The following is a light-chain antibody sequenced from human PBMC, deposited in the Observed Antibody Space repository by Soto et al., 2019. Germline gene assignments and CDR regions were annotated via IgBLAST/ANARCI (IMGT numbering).Light chain of an antibody. CDR2: EVS. CDR1: GSDVGGYNY. J-gene: IGLJ1*01. CDR3: SSFTSSRAYV. V-gene: IGLV2-14*01. Sequence: QSVLTQPASVSGSPGQSITISCTGTGSDVGGYNYVSWYQQQSGKAPKLMIHEVSNRPSGVSNRFSGSKSGNTASLTISGLQAEDEADYYCSSFTSSRAYVFGIGTKLNVL.